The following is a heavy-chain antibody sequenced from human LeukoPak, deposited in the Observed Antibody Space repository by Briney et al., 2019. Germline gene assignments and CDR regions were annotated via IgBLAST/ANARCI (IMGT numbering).Heavy chain of an antibody. CDR3: AQVGGMAQDV. CDR1: GFTFSSYA. CDR2: ISGGSTST. Sequence: PGGSLRLSCAASGFTFSSYAMSWVRQAPGKGLEWVSAISGGSTSTYYTDSVKGRFTISRDNSKNTLYLQMNSLRAEDTAVYYCAQVGGMAQDVWGKGTTVTVSS. J-gene: IGHJ6*04. V-gene: IGHV3-23*01. D-gene: IGHD3-16*01.